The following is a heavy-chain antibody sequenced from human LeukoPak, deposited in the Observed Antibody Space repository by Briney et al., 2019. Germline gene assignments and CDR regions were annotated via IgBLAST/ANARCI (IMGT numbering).Heavy chain of an antibody. Sequence: PGGSLRLSCAASGFTFSSYGMYWVRQAPGKGLEWVAFIRYDGSNKYYADSLKGRFTISRDYSKNTLYLHMNSLRAEDTAVYYCAKQRIVATTKFGVFDYWGQGTLVTVSS. CDR2: IRYDGSNK. J-gene: IGHJ4*02. D-gene: IGHD5-12*01. V-gene: IGHV3-30*02. CDR1: GFTFSSYG. CDR3: AKQRIVATTKFGVFDY.